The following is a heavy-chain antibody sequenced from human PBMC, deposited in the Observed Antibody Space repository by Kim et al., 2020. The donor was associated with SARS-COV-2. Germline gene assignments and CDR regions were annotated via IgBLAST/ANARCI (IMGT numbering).Heavy chain of an antibody. CDR1: GDSVSSNSAA. V-gene: IGHV6-1*01. D-gene: IGHD4-17*01. CDR3: ARDNSGYGDYRVYYYYYYGMDV. CDR2: TYYRSKWYN. Sequence: SQTLSLTCAISGDSVSSNSAAWNWIRQSPSRGLEWLGRTYYRSKWYNDYAVSVKSRITINPDTSKNQFSLQLNSVTPEDTAVYYCARDNSGYGDYRVYYYYYYGMDVWGQGTTVTVSS. J-gene: IGHJ6*02.